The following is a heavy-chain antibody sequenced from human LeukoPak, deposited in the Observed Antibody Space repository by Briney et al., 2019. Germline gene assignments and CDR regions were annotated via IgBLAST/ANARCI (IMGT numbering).Heavy chain of an antibody. V-gene: IGHV3-21*01. CDR3: ARGLSGYSSGWSPFDY. J-gene: IGHJ4*02. D-gene: IGHD6-19*01. CDR1: GFTFSSYS. CDR2: ISSSSSYI. Sequence: KTGGSLRLSCAASGFTFSSYSMNWVRQAPGKGLEWVSSISSSSSYIYYADSVKGRFTISRDNAKNSLYLQMNSLRAEDTAVYYCARGLSGYSSGWSPFDYWGQGTLVTVSS.